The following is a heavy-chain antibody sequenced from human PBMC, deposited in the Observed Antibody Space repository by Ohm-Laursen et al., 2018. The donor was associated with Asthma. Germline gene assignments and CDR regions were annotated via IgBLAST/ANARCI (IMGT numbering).Heavy chain of an antibody. V-gene: IGHV3-21*01. CDR3: VRSVDDGGNSGDY. CDR1: GFSFNTYS. Sequence: SLRLSCTASGFSFNTYSMNWVRQAPGKGLEWVSAISSSGSRLLYADSVRGRFTISRDNAKNSLSLQMNSLGAEDTAVYYCVRSVDDGGNSGDYWGQGTLVTVSS. CDR2: ISSSGSRL. D-gene: IGHD4-23*01. J-gene: IGHJ4*02.